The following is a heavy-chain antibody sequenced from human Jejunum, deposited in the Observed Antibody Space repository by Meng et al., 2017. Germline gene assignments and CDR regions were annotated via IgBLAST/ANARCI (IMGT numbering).Heavy chain of an antibody. J-gene: IGHJ4*02. CDR3: ARGDLDY. CDR2: LNPADGSK. Sequence: QVQLVQSGAEVKKPGASVKVSYKASGYTFTTYYIHWVRQAPGQGLEWMGVLNPADGSKTYAQKFQNRVTLTRDKSTRTVYMELNSLRSDDTAVYFCARGDLDYWAQGTLVTVSS. V-gene: IGHV1-46*01. CDR1: GYTFTTYY.